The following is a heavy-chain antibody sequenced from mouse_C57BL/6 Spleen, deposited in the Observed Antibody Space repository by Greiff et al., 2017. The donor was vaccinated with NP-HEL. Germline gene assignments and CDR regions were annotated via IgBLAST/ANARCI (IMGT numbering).Heavy chain of an antibody. CDR1: GYTFTSYW. CDR2: IDPSDSYT. Sequence: QVQLKESGAELVMPGASVKLSCKASGYTFTSYWMHWVKQRPGQGLEWIGEIDPSDSYTNYNQKFKGKSTLTVDKSSSTAYMQLSSLTSEDSAVYYCARGLYDPRAMDYWGQGTSVTVSS. V-gene: IGHV1-69*01. J-gene: IGHJ4*01. D-gene: IGHD2-12*01. CDR3: ARGLYDPRAMDY.